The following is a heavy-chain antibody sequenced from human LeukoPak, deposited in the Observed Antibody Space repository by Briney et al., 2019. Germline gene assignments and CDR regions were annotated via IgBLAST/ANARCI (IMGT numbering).Heavy chain of an antibody. CDR1: GGTFISYA. D-gene: IGHD4-11*01. Sequence: SVKVSCKASGGTFISYAISWVRQAPGQGLEWMGGIIPIFGTANYAQKFQGRVTITADESTSTAYMELSSLRSEDTAVYYCAREDTGTSSSVYYYGMDVWGQGTTVTVSS. CDR2: IIPIFGTA. J-gene: IGHJ6*02. V-gene: IGHV1-69*13. CDR3: AREDTGTSSSVYYYGMDV.